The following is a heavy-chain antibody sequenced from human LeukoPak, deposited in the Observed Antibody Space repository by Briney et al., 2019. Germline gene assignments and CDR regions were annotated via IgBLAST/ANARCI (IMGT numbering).Heavy chain of an antibody. D-gene: IGHD3-10*01. CDR3: ARSIYYYGSGSYYLDY. CDR2: IYYSGST. V-gene: IGHV4-30-4*01. Sequence: KPSQTLSLTCTVSGGSISSGGYYWSWIRQPPGKGLEWIGYIYYSGSTYYNPSLKSRVTISVDTSKNQFSLKLSSVTAADTAVYYCARSIYYYGSGSYYLDYWGQGTLVTVSS. J-gene: IGHJ4*02. CDR1: GGSISSGGYY.